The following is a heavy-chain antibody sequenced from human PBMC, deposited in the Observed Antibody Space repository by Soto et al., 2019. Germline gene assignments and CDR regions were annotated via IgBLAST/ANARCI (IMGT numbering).Heavy chain of an antibody. CDR1: GYTFTGYY. CDR2: INPNSGGT. Sequence: QVQLVQSGAEVKKPGASVKVSCKTSGYTFTGYYMHWVRQAPGQGLEWMGWINPNSGGTNYAQKFQGRVTMTRDTSISTAYMELSRLRSDHTAVYYCARAICSGGSCYVVDYWGQGTLVTVSS. CDR3: ARAICSGGSCYVVDY. V-gene: IGHV1-2*02. J-gene: IGHJ4*02. D-gene: IGHD2-15*01.